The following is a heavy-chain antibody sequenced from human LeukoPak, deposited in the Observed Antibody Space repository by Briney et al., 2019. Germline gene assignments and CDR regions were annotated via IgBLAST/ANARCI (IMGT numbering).Heavy chain of an antibody. CDR1: GFTFTSYA. CDR2: ISASGGLT. J-gene: IGHJ5*01. Sequence: GGSLRLSCVASGFTFTSYAMSWVRQVSGKGLEWVSAISASGGLTYYADSVKGRFTISRDSSKNTLYLQMNSLRAADTAVYYCAKDWPPDSWGQGTLVTVSS. CDR3: AKDWPPDS. V-gene: IGHV3-23*01.